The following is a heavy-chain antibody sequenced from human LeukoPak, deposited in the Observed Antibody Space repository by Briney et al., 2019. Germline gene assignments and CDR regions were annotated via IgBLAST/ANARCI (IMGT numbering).Heavy chain of an antibody. J-gene: IGHJ4*02. CDR3: AKDRLVVVPAAQGLDY. D-gene: IGHD2-2*01. CDR1: GFPFNAYN. Sequence: GGSLRLSCAAPGFPFNAYNIHWIRQAPGRGLEWVSFIRNDETEIHYADFAKGRFTISRDKSKNSLYLQMNSLRAEDTAVYYCAKDRLVVVPAAQGLDYWGQGTLVTVSS. V-gene: IGHV3-30*02. CDR2: IRNDETEI.